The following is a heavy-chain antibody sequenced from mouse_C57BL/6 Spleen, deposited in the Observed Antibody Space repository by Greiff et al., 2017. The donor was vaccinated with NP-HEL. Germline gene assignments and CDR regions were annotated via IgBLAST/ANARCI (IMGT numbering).Heavy chain of an antibody. D-gene: IGHD1-1*01. V-gene: IGHV1-55*01. CDR1: GYTFTSYW. Sequence: QVQLQQPGAELVKPGASVKMSCKASGYTFTSYWITWVKQRPGQGLEWIGDIYPGSGSTNYNEKLKSKATLTVDTSSSTAYMQLSSLTSEDSAVYYCARRFISDAMDYWGQGTSVTVSS. CDR3: ARRFISDAMDY. CDR2: IYPGSGST. J-gene: IGHJ4*01.